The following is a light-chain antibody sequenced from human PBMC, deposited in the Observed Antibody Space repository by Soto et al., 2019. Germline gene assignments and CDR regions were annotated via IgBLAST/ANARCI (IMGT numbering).Light chain of an antibody. J-gene: IGKJ4*01. V-gene: IGKV3-11*01. CDR1: QSVRTY. CDR3: QQRSALPRT. Sequence: EIVMTQSPATLSLSPGEMATLSCRASQSVRTYLAWYQQKPGQAPRLLLFAASQRAPGSPVRLSASGSGTDSTLTISHLEPEDFAVYYCQQRSALPRTFGGGTEVEVK. CDR2: AAS.